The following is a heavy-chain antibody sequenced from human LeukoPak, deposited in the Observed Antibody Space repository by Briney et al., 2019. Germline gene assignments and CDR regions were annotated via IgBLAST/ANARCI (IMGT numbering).Heavy chain of an antibody. V-gene: IGHV3-20*04. J-gene: IGHJ4*02. CDR3: ARGGGGRYLVY. Sequence: GGSLRLSCAASGLTFSSYAMSWVRQAPGKGLEWVSDINWNGGRTGYADSVKGRFTISRDNAKKSLYLQMNSLRAEDTALYYCARGGGGRYLVYWGQGTLVTVSS. CDR1: GLTFSSYA. D-gene: IGHD1-26*01. CDR2: INWNGGRT.